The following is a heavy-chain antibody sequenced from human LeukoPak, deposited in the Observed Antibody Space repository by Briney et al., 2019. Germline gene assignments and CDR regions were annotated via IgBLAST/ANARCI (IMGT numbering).Heavy chain of an antibody. CDR3: AKDDAWLRFGE. D-gene: IGHD3-10*01. V-gene: IGHV3-23*01. CDR2: ISPSGDIT. CDR1: GFAFSNHG. J-gene: IGHJ4*02. Sequence: GGSLRLSCAASGFAFSNHGMNWVRQAPGKGLEWVSGISPSGDITYYADSVKGRFTISRDNSKNTLYLEVISLTAEDTAVYYCAKDDAWLRFGEWSQGTLVTVSS.